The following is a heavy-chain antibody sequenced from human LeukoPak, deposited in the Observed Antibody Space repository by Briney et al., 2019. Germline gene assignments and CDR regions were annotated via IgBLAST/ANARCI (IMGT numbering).Heavy chain of an antibody. V-gene: IGHV3-48*01. CDR1: GVTFSSYS. D-gene: IGHD5-24*01. CDR3: ARGRDGYSFDAFDI. Sequence: PGGSLRLSCAASGVTFSSYSMSWVREAPGKGLEWVAYISSTGNTIYYADSVKGRFTLSRDNVKNSVYLEMNSLRAEDTALYYCARGRDGYSFDAFDIWGQGTMVTVSS. CDR2: ISSTGNTI. J-gene: IGHJ3*02.